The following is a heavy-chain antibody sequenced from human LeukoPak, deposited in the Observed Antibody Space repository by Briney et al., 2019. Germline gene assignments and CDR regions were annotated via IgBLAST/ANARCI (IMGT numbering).Heavy chain of an antibody. D-gene: IGHD5-18*01. J-gene: IGHJ6*03. V-gene: IGHV3-30*02. CDR3: AKDQSYGLFYYYMDV. CDR1: GFTFSSYG. Sequence: GGSLRLSCAASGFTFSSYGMHWVRQAPGKGLEWVAFIRYDGSNKYYADSVKGRFTISRDNSKNTLYLQMNSLRAEDTAVYYCAKDQSYGLFYYYMDVWGKGTTVTVSS. CDR2: IRYDGSNK.